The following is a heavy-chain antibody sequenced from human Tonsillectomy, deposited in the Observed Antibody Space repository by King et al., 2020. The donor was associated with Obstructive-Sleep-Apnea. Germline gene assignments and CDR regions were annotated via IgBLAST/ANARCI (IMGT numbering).Heavy chain of an antibody. V-gene: IGHV3-23*04. Sequence: VQLVESGGELVQPGGSLRLSCAASGFTFTSYAMTWVRRAPGKGLEWVSAISGGGGGRYSADSVKGRFTISRDNSKNTLYLQMNSLTARDTAVYYCARGSPYYDSSGYSTGYYYYGMDVWGLGTTVTVSS. CDR2: ISGGGGGR. CDR1: GFTFTSYA. CDR3: ARGSPYYDSSGYSTGYYYYGMDV. D-gene: IGHD3-22*01. J-gene: IGHJ6*02.